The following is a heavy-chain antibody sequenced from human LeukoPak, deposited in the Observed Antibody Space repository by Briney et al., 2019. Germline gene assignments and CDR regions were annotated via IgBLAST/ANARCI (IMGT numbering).Heavy chain of an antibody. CDR1: GGSISSNGYY. J-gene: IGHJ2*01. CDR2: IYYSGST. Sequence: PSETLSLTCSVSGGSISSNGYYWGWIRLPPGKGLEWIGSIYYSGSTFDNPSLKSRVTISMDKSRNQFSLKLTSVTAADTAVYYCASNQWPSRYFDLWGRGTLVTVSA. V-gene: IGHV4-39*07. CDR3: ASNQWPSRYFDL. D-gene: IGHD6-19*01.